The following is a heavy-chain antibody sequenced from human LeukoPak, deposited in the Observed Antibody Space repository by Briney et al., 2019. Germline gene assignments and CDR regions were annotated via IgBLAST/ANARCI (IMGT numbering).Heavy chain of an antibody. CDR1: GFTFSSYS. CDR3: ARDLSRAKPHAFDI. J-gene: IGHJ3*02. CDR2: ISSSSSSYI. V-gene: IGHV3-21*01. Sequence: GGSLRLSCAASGFTFSSYSMNWVRQAPGKGLEWVSSISSSSSSYIYYADSVKGQFTISTDNAKKSLYLQMNSLRAKDTAVYYCARDLSRAKPHAFDIWGQGTMVTVSS.